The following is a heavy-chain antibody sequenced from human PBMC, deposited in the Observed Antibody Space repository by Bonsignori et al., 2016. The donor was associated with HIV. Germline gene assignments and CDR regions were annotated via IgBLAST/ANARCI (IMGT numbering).Heavy chain of an antibody. V-gene: IGHV3-66*01. J-gene: IGHJ3*02. Sequence: GGSLRLSCAASGFTVSNNYMTWVRQAPGKGLEWVSVIYSGGSTYYADSVRGRFTISRDNSKNTVYLQMNSLRTEDTAVYYCVKDPTIFGVVVTDAFDIWGQGTMVTVSS. CDR3: VKDPTIFGVVVTDAFDI. D-gene: IGHD3-3*01. CDR2: IYSGGST. CDR1: GFTVSNNY.